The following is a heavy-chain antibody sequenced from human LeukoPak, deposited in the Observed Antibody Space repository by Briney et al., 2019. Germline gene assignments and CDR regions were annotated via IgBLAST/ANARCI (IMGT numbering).Heavy chain of an antibody. Sequence: SETLSLTCTVSGASLNISYWSWIRQPPGKGLEWIGYIYYGGSTNYNPSLKSRATISVDTSTNQVSLKLSSVTAADTAVYYCARGNDYWGQGTLVTVSS. CDR1: GASLNISY. CDR2: IYYGGST. J-gene: IGHJ4*02. V-gene: IGHV4-59*08. CDR3: ARGNDY.